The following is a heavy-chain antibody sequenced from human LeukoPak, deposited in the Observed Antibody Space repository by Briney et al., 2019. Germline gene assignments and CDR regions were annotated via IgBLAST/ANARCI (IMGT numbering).Heavy chain of an antibody. V-gene: IGHV3-74*01. CDR1: GFTFSSYW. D-gene: IGHD1-14*01. J-gene: IGHJ4*02. Sequence: PGGSLRLSCTASGFTFSSYWMHWVRQTPGKGLAWISHINTDGSWTVYADSVKGRFTISRDNAKDTLYLQMNSLRAEDTAVYYCARDLGNRGGYWGQGTLVTVSS. CDR3: ARDLGNRGGY. CDR2: INTDGSWT.